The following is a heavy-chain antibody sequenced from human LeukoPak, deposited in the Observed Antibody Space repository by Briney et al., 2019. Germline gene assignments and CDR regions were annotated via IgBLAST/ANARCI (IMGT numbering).Heavy chain of an antibody. V-gene: IGHV3-11*06. CDR3: AREVLMGPRYFDY. CDR2: ISSGSTYI. Sequence: GGSLRLSCAASGFTFSDYYMSWIRQAPGKGPEWVSSISSGSTYIYYADSVKGRFTISRDNAKNSLYLQMNSLRAEDTAVYYCAREVLMGPRYFDYWGQGTLVTVSS. J-gene: IGHJ4*02. CDR1: GFTFSDYY. D-gene: IGHD3-10*01.